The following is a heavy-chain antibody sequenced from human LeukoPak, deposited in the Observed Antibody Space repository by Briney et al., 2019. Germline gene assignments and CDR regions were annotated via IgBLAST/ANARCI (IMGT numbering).Heavy chain of an antibody. V-gene: IGHV3-30*03. Sequence: GGSLRLSCAASGFTFSSYGMHWVRQAPGKGLEWVAVISYDGSNKYYADSVKGRFTISRDNSKNTLYLQMNSLRAEDTAVYYCALYNWNSKRDLDYWGQGTLVTVSS. CDR3: ALYNWNSKRDLDY. J-gene: IGHJ4*02. D-gene: IGHD1-7*01. CDR2: ISYDGSNK. CDR1: GFTFSSYG.